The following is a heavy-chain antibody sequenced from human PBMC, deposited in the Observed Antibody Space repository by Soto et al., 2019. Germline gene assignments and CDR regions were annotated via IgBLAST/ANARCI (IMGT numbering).Heavy chain of an antibody. J-gene: IGHJ6*02. D-gene: IGHD3-10*01. V-gene: IGHV3-11*06. CDR2: ISSSSSYT. Sequence: GGSLRLSCADSGFTFSDYYMSWIRQAPRKGLEWVPYISSSSSYTNYADSVKGRFTISRDNAKNSLYLQMNSLRAEDTAVYYCARDLKSKGGSTVMAYYGMDVWGQGTTVTVSS. CDR3: ARDLKSKGGSTVMAYYGMDV. CDR1: GFTFSDYY.